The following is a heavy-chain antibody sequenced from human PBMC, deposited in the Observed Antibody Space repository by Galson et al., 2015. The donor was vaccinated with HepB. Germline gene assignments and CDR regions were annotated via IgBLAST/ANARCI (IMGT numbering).Heavy chain of an antibody. V-gene: IGHV3-48*01. CDR2: ISRSRSTI. D-gene: IGHD6-25*01. CDR1: GFTFSSYR. J-gene: IGHJ4*02. Sequence: SLRLSCAASGFTFSSYRMNWVRQAPGKGLEWVANISRSRSTIYYADSVKGRFTISRDNAKNSLYLQMNSLRAEDKAVYYGARDLRPAAGFLDFWGQGTLVTVSS. CDR3: ARDLRPAAGFLDF.